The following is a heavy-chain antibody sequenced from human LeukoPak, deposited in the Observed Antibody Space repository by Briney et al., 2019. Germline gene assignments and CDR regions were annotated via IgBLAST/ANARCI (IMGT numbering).Heavy chain of an antibody. D-gene: IGHD1-26*01. CDR3: AVGAGSLI. V-gene: IGHV3-7*01. CDR1: GFTFSSYW. Sequence: GGSLRLSCPASGFTFSSYWMSWVRQAPGKGLEWVANIKQDGSEKYYVDSVKGRFTISRDNAKNSLYLQMNSLRAEDTAVYYCAVGAGSLIWGQGTLVTVSS. CDR2: IKQDGSEK. J-gene: IGHJ4*02.